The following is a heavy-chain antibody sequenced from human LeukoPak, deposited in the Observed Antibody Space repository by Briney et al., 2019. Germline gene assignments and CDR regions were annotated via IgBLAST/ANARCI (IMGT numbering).Heavy chain of an antibody. CDR1: GFTFSSCG. CDR2: ISYDGSNK. CDR3: VYDSSGYYGESDY. Sequence: GGSLRLSCAASGFTFSSCGMHWVRQAPGKGLEWVAVISYDGSNKYYADSVKGRFTISRDNSKNTLYLQMNSLRAEDTAVYYCVYDSSGYYGESDYWGQGTLVTVSS. J-gene: IGHJ4*02. V-gene: IGHV3-30*03. D-gene: IGHD3-22*01.